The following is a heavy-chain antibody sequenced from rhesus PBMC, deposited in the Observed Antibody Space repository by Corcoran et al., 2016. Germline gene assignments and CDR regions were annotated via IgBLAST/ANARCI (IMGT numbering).Heavy chain of an antibody. CDR2: INGNSGST. V-gene: IGHV4-80*01. CDR3: AREEGGSYFDY. CDR1: GGSFSRYW. D-gene: IGHD6-25*01. J-gene: IGHJ4*01. Sequence: QVQLQESGPGLVKPSETLSLTCAVSGGSFSRYWWSWIRQPPGKGLEWIGEINGNSGSTNYNPSLKSRVTISKDASKNQFSLKLSSVTAADTAVYYCAREEGGSYFDYWGQGVLVTVSS.